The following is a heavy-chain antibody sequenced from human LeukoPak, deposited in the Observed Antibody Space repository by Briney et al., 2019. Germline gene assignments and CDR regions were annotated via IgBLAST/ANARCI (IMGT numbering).Heavy chain of an antibody. Sequence: ASVKVSCKASGYTFTSYDINWVRRATGQGLEWMGWMNPNSGNTGYAQKFQGRVTMTRNTSISTAYMELSSLRSEDTAVYYCARTDIVVVVAATKVYYYYYMDVWGKGTTVTVSS. V-gene: IGHV1-8*01. D-gene: IGHD2-15*01. CDR2: MNPNSGNT. CDR1: GYTFTSYD. CDR3: ARTDIVVVVAATKVYYYYYMDV. J-gene: IGHJ6*03.